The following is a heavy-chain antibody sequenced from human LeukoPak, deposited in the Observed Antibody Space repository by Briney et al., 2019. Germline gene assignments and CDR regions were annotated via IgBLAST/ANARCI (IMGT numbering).Heavy chain of an antibody. CDR1: GVSISYATYQ. J-gene: IGHJ4*02. V-gene: IGHV4-61*02. Sequence: PSETLSLTCTVSGVSISYATYQWTWIRQSAGKGLEWIGLISKSGTTNYNPSLKSRVTISVDTSKNQFSLKLSSVTAADTAVYYCASNSFDYYGSGSYSVDYWGQGTLVTVSS. CDR3: ASNSFDYYGSGSYSVDY. CDR2: ISKSGTT. D-gene: IGHD3-10*01.